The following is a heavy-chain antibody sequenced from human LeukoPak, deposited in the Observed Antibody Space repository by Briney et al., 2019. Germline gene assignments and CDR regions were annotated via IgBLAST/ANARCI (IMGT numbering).Heavy chain of an antibody. J-gene: IGHJ3*02. CDR3: ARDAVVVVAATRADAFDI. Sequence: ASVKVSCKASGYTFTGYYMHWVRQAPGQGLEWMGWINPNSGGTNYAQKFQGRVTMTRDTSISTAYMELSRLRSDDTAVYYCARDAVVVVAATRADAFDIWGQGTMVTVSS. D-gene: IGHD2-15*01. CDR2: INPNSGGT. V-gene: IGHV1-2*02. CDR1: GYTFTGYY.